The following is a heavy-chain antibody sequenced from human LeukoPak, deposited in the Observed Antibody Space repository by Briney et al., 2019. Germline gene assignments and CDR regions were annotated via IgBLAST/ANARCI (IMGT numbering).Heavy chain of an antibody. V-gene: IGHV4-39*01. D-gene: IGHD1-26*01. CDR2: LYYSGST. J-gene: IGHJ4*02. CDR1: GGSISSSSYY. CDR3: ARLYSGSYIY. Sequence: SETLSLTCTVSGGSISSSSYYWGWIRQPPGKGLEWIGSLYYSGSTYYNPSLKSRVTISVDTSKNQFSLKLSSVTAADTAVYYCARLYSGSYIYWGQGTLVTVSS.